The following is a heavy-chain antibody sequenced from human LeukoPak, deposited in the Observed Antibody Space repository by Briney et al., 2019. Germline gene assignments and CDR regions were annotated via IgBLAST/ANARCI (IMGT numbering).Heavy chain of an antibody. CDR3: AKYRDYYFEY. CDR1: GFTFSSYS. Sequence: GESLRLSCAASGFTFSSYSMGWVRQAPGEGLEWVSSITGSGGRLYYADSLKGRFTISRDNSKNTVYLQMNSLRAEDTAVYYCAKYRDYYFEYWGQGTLVTVSS. D-gene: IGHD3-16*02. CDR2: ITGSGGRL. V-gene: IGHV3-23*01. J-gene: IGHJ4*02.